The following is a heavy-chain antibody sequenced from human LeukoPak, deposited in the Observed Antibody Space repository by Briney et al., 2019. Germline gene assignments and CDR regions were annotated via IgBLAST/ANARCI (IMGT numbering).Heavy chain of an antibody. CDR2: IKQDGSEK. J-gene: IGHJ4*02. CDR1: GFTFTNNF. CDR3: AKDHYGSGSSFDY. D-gene: IGHD3-10*01. Sequence: GGSLRLSCAASGFTFTNNFMSWVRQVPGKGLEWVANIKQDGSEKYYVDSVKGRFTISRDNSKNTLYLQMNSLRAEDTAVYYCAKDHYGSGSSFDYWGQGTLVTVSS. V-gene: IGHV3-7*01.